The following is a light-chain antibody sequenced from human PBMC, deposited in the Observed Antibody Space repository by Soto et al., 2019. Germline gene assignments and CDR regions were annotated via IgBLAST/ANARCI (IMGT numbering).Light chain of an antibody. CDR3: QQRNIWPPVT. V-gene: IGKV1-9*01. J-gene: IGKJ5*01. Sequence: IQLTQSPSSLSASVGDRVTITCRASQGISSYLAWYQQKPGKAXKLLIYAASTLQSGVPSRFSGSGSGTDFTLTISSLETEDSAAYYGQQRNIWPPVTFGQGTRLEIK. CDR2: AAS. CDR1: QGISSY.